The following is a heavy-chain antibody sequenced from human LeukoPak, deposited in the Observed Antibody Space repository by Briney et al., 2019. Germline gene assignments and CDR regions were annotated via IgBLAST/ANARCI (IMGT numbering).Heavy chain of an antibody. CDR3: ARDPLCCSGGSCHTNWFDP. Sequence: ASVKVSCKASGYTFTGYYMHWVRQAPGQGLEWMGRINPNSGGTNYAQKFQGRVTMTRDTSISTAYMELSRLRSDDTAVYYCARDPLCCSGGSCHTNWFDPWGQGTLVTVSS. CDR1: GYTFTGYY. D-gene: IGHD2-15*01. J-gene: IGHJ5*02. V-gene: IGHV1-2*06. CDR2: INPNSGGT.